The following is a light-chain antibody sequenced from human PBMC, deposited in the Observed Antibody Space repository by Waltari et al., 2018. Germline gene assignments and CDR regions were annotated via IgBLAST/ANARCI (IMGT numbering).Light chain of an antibody. CDR1: SSAVGSYNF. V-gene: IGLV2-23*02. CDR3: CSYAGSSTFVV. Sequence: QSALTQPASVSGSPGQSITISCTGTSSAVGSYNFVSWYQQYPGNAPKLMIYEVTKRPSGVSNRFSGSKSGNTASLTISGLQAEDEADYYCCSYAGSSTFVVFGGGTKLTVL. J-gene: IGLJ3*02. CDR2: EVT.